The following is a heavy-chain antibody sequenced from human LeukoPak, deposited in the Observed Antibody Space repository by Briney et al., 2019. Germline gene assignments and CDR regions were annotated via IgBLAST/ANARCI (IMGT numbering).Heavy chain of an antibody. Sequence: SQTLSLTCTVSGGSISSGDYYWSWIRQPPGKGLECIGYIYYSGSTYYNPSLKSRVTISVDTSKNQFSLKLSSVTAADTAVYYCARDRGYYYDSSGYSDDAFDIWGQGTMVTVSS. J-gene: IGHJ3*02. V-gene: IGHV4-30-4*01. CDR1: GGSISSGDYY. D-gene: IGHD3-22*01. CDR3: ARDRGYYYDSSGYSDDAFDI. CDR2: IYYSGST.